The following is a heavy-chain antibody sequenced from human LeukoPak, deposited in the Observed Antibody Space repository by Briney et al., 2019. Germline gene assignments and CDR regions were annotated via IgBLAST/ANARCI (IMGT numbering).Heavy chain of an antibody. J-gene: IGHJ6*02. Sequence: TGGSLRLSCAASGFTFDDYAMHWVRHAPGKGLEWVSGISWNSGSIGYADSVKGRFTISRDNAKNSLYLQMNSLRAEDTALYYCAKDIGYSYGRNSLYYYYGMDVWGQGTTVTVSS. D-gene: IGHD5-18*01. V-gene: IGHV3-9*01. CDR2: ISWNSGSI. CDR3: AKDIGYSYGRNSLYYYYGMDV. CDR1: GFTFDDYA.